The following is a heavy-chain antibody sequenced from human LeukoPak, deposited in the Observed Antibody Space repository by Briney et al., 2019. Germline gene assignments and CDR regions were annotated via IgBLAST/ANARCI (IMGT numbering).Heavy chain of an antibody. J-gene: IGHJ4*02. V-gene: IGHV4-59*01. CDR3: ARIFRGAYFDY. CDR1: GGSISSYY. D-gene: IGHD3-10*01. CDR2: IHFSGST. Sequence: SETLSLTCTVSGGSISSYYWSWIRQPPGKGLEWIGYIHFSGSTNYNPSLKSRVTVSDDKSENQFSLKLSSVTAADTAVYYCARIFRGAYFDYWGQGTLVTVSS.